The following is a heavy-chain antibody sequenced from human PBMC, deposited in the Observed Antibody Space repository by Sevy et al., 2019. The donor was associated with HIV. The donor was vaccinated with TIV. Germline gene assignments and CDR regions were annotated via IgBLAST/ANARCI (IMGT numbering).Heavy chain of an antibody. CDR1: GFTFSSYS. Sequence: GGSLRLSCAASGFTFSSYSMNWVRQAPGKGLEWVSSISSSSSYIYYAASVKGRFTISRDNAKNSLYLQMSSLRAEDTAVYYCARDPRTAAAGTRYFDYWGQGTLVTVSS. D-gene: IGHD6-13*01. CDR2: ISSSSSYI. CDR3: ARDPRTAAAGTRYFDY. J-gene: IGHJ4*02. V-gene: IGHV3-21*01.